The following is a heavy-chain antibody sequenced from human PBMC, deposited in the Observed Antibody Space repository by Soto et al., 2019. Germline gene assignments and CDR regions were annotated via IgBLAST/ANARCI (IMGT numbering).Heavy chain of an antibody. D-gene: IGHD3-16*01. CDR1: GGSISSGDYY. Sequence: QVQLQESGPGLVKPSQTLSLTCTVSGGSISSGDYYWSWIRQPPGKGLEWIGYIYYSGSTYYNPSLKSRFTISVDTSKNQFSLKLSSVTAADTAVYYCARGAYGWFGGVGNDYWGQGTLVTVSS. J-gene: IGHJ4*02. CDR2: IYYSGST. V-gene: IGHV4-30-4*01. CDR3: ARGAYGWFGGVGNDY.